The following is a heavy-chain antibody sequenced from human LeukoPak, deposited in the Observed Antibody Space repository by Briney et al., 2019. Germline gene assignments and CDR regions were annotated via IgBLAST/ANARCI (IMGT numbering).Heavy chain of an antibody. Sequence: GGSLRLSCAASGFTFTSYGMTWVRQAPGEGLEWVSAISGSGGSTYYADSVKGRLTISRDHSTSTLYLQMTSLRAEGTAVYYCARDRMGDYSLDYWGQGTLVTVSS. J-gene: IGHJ4*02. CDR3: ARDRMGDYSLDY. V-gene: IGHV3-23*01. CDR2: ISGSGGST. D-gene: IGHD2-15*01. CDR1: GFTFTSYG.